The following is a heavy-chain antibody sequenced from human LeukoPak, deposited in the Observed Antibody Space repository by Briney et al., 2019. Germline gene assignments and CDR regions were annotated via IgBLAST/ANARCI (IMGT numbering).Heavy chain of an antibody. CDR2: ISYDGSNK. CDR3: AKGDIVATDYFDY. D-gene: IGHD5-12*01. J-gene: IGHJ4*02. CDR1: GFTFSSYA. V-gene: IGHV3-30*04. Sequence: PGGSLRLSCAASGFTFSSYAMHWVRQAPGKGLEWVAVISYDGSNKYYADSVKGRFTISRDNSKNTLYLQMNSLRAEDTAVYYCAKGDIVATDYFDYWGQGTLVTVSS.